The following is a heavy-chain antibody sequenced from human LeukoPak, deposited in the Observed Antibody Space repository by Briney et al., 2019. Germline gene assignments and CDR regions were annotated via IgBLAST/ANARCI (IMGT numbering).Heavy chain of an antibody. J-gene: IGHJ4*02. Sequence: PSETLSLTCAVSGGSISRTNWWSWVRQAPGKGLEWVSAISSTGGTAYYADSVKGRFTISRDNSKNTLYLQMNSLRAEDTAVYYCAKGILGAAAGPYPSDYWGQGTLVTVSS. D-gene: IGHD6-13*01. CDR3: AKGILGAAAGPYPSDY. CDR1: GGSISRTN. V-gene: IGHV3-23*01. CDR2: ISSTGGTA.